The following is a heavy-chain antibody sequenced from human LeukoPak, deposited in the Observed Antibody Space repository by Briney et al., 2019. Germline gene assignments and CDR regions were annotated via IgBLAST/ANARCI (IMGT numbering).Heavy chain of an antibody. CDR1: GYTFTSNY. V-gene: IGHV1-46*01. CDR2: ISPSGGST. CDR3: AREYYYGSGLYMDV. J-gene: IGHJ6*03. Sequence: ASVKVSCKAFGYTFTSNYMHWVRQAPGQGPEWMGVISPSGGSTTYAQKFQGRVTLTRDMSTSTDYLELSSLRSEDTAVYYCAREYYYGSGLYMDVWGKGTTVTISS. D-gene: IGHD3-10*01.